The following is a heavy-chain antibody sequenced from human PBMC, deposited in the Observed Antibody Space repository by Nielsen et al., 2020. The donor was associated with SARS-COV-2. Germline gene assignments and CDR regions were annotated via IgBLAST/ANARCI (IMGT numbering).Heavy chain of an antibody. Sequence: GGSLRLSCAASGFTFSNSFMTWVRQAPGKGLEWISYISTGSSTKYYADSVKGRFTISRDNGKNSLYLQMNSLRVDDTAVYYCARDTRAFDIWGLGTMVAVSS. CDR3: ARDTRAFDI. CDR2: ISTGSSTK. CDR1: GFTFSNSF. J-gene: IGHJ3*02. D-gene: IGHD2-15*01. V-gene: IGHV3-48*01.